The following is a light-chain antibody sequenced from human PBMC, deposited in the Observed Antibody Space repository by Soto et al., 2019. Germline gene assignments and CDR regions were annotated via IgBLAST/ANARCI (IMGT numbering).Light chain of an antibody. V-gene: IGKV3-20*01. Sequence: EIVLTQSPGTLSLSPGERATLSCRASQSVSSSYLAWYQQKPGQAPRLLIHGVSTRATGIPDRFSGSGSGTDFTLTISRLEPEDFAVYYCQQFNSYPLTFGGGTKVEIK. CDR3: QQFNSYPLT. J-gene: IGKJ4*01. CDR2: GVS. CDR1: QSVSSSY.